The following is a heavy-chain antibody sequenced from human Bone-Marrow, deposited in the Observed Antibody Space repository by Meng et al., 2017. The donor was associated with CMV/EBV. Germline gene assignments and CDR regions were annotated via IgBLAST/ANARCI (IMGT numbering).Heavy chain of an antibody. J-gene: IGHJ4*02. Sequence: GGSLRLSCAASGFTLSSYEINWVRQAPGKGLEWVSYISSSGSTIHYADSVKGRFTVSRDNAENLVYLHINSLRAEDTAVYYCARGRKLWLIWGQGTLVTVSS. V-gene: IGHV3-48*03. CDR2: ISSSGSTI. CDR3: ARGRKLWLI. D-gene: IGHD3-16*01. CDR1: GFTLSSYE.